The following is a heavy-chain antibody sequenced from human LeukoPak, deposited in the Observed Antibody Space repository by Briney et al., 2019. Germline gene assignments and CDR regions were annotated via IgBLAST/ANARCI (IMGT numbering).Heavy chain of an antibody. CDR1: GFTFRSYS. CDR2: MSSSSDTI. Sequence: PGGSLRLSXAASGFTFRSYSMNWVRQAPGKGLEWVSYMSSSSDTIYYADSVKGRFTISRDNAKSSLFLQMNSLRAEDTAIYYCACGVDFSSGSKRGFDYWGLGTLVTVSS. V-gene: IGHV3-48*01. J-gene: IGHJ4*02. CDR3: ACGVDFSSGSKRGFDY. D-gene: IGHD3-3*01.